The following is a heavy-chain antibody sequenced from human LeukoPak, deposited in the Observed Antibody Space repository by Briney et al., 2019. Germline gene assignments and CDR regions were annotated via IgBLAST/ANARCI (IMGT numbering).Heavy chain of an antibody. Sequence: GASVKVSCKASGYTFTGYYMHWVRQAPGQGLEWMGWINPNSGGTNYAQKFQGRVTMTRDTSISTAYMELSRLRSDDTAVYYCARAGDYGDYSGYFQHWGQGTLVTVSS. CDR2: INPNSGGT. CDR1: GYTFTGYY. CDR3: ARAGDYGDYSGYFQH. V-gene: IGHV1-2*02. J-gene: IGHJ1*01. D-gene: IGHD4-17*01.